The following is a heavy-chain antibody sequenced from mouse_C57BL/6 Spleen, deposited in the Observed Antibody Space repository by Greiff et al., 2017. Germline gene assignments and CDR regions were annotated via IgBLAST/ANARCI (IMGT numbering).Heavy chain of an antibody. CDR2: ISSGSSTI. V-gene: IGHV5-17*01. CDR3: ARYKPTVVRDAMDY. CDR1: GFTFSDYG. J-gene: IGHJ4*01. D-gene: IGHD1-1*01. Sequence: EVHLVESGGGLVKPGGSLKLSCAASGFTFSDYGMHWVRQAPEKGLEWVAYISSGSSTIYYADTVKGRFTISRDNAKNTLFLQMTSLRSEDTAMYYCARYKPTVVRDAMDYWGQGTSVTVSS.